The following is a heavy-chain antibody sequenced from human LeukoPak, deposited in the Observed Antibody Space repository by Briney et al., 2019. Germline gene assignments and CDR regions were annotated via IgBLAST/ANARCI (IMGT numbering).Heavy chain of an antibody. Sequence: GASVKVSCKASGYTFTSYDINWVRQATGQGLEWMGWMNPNSGNTGYAQKFQGRVTMTRNTSISTAYMELSSLRSEDTAVYYCARGLGLYLRYFDWSHGYWGHGTLVTVSS. V-gene: IGHV1-8*01. J-gene: IGHJ4*01. CDR2: MNPNSGNT. D-gene: IGHD3-9*01. CDR1: GYTFTSYD. CDR3: ARGLGLYLRYFDWSHGY.